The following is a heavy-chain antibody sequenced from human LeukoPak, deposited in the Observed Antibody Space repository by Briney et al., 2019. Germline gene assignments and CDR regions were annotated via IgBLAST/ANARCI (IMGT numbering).Heavy chain of an antibody. CDR1: GGTFSSYA. D-gene: IGHD3-10*01. V-gene: IGHV1-69*05. CDR3: ARGYKVRGVITLPDY. CDR2: IIPIFGTA. J-gene: IGHJ4*02. Sequence: SVKVSCKASGGTFSSYAISWVRQAPGQGLEWMGGIIPIFGTANYAQKFQGRVTITTDESTSTAYMELSSLRSEDTDVYYCARGYKVRGVITLPDYWGQGTLVTVSS.